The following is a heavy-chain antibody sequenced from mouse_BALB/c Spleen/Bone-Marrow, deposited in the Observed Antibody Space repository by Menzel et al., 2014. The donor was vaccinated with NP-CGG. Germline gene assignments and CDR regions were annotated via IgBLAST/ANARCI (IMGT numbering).Heavy chain of an antibody. CDR3: TRDRYYGNSFAY. Sequence: EVHLVESGGGLMKPGGSLKLSCAASGFTFSSYTMSWIRQTPEKRLEWVATISSGGSYTYYPDSVKGRFTISRDNAKNTLYLQMISLKSEDTAMYYCTRDRYYGNSFAYWGQGTLVTVSA. J-gene: IGHJ3*01. CDR2: ISSGGSYT. CDR1: GFTFSSYT. V-gene: IGHV5-6-4*01. D-gene: IGHD2-1*01.